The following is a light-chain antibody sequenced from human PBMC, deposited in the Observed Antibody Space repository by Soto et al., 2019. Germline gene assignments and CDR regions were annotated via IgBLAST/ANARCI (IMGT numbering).Light chain of an antibody. V-gene: IGLV2-14*01. CDR1: SSDVGGYNY. J-gene: IGLJ2*01. CDR3: SSYASSGIEV. Sequence: QSALTQPASVSGSPGQSITISCTGTSSDVGGYNYVVWYQQHPGKAPRVLIHDVSRRPPGVSNRFSGSKSGDTASLTISGPQADDEADYSCSSYASSGIEVFGGGTKLTVL. CDR2: DVS.